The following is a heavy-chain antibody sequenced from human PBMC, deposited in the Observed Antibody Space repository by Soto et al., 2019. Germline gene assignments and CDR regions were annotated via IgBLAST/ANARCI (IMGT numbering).Heavy chain of an antibody. CDR3: ASPYYYDSSGYFAY. V-gene: IGHV1-69*01. CDR2: IIPIFGTA. CDR1: GGTFSSYA. J-gene: IGHJ4*02. D-gene: IGHD3-22*01. Sequence: QVQLVQSGAEVKKPGSSVKVSCKASGGTFSSYAISWVRQAPGQGLEWMGGIIPIFGTANYAQKFQGRVTITADESTSTAHMELSSLRSEDTTVYYCASPYYYDSSGYFAYWGQGTLVTVSS.